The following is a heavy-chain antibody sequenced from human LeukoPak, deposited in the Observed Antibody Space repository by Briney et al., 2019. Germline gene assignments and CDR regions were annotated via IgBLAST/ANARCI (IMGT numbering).Heavy chain of an antibody. V-gene: IGHV3-53*01. D-gene: IGHD3-10*01. CDR1: GFTVSSNY. CDR3: ARYYYGSGSLQNYYYYMDV. Sequence: PGGSLRLSCAASGFTVSSNYMSWVRQAPGKGLEWVSVIYSGGSTYYADSVKGRFTISRDNSKNTLYLQMNSLRAEDTAVYYCARYYYGSGSLQNYYYYMDVWGKGTTVTVSS. J-gene: IGHJ6*03. CDR2: IYSGGST.